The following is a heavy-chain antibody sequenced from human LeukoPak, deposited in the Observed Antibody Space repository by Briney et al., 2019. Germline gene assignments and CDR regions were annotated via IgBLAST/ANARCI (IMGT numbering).Heavy chain of an antibody. V-gene: IGHV4-31*03. CDR2: MYYSGST. D-gene: IGHD1-26*01. CDR3: ARCAESLPASYTYYMDV. CDR1: GGSISSGDYY. Sequence: PSQTLSLTCTVSGGSISSGDYYWSWIRQLPGKGLEWIGYMYYSGSTYYNPSLKSRITISIDTSKNQFSLELSSVTAADTAVYYCARCAESLPASYTYYMDVWGKGTTDTVSS. J-gene: IGHJ6*03.